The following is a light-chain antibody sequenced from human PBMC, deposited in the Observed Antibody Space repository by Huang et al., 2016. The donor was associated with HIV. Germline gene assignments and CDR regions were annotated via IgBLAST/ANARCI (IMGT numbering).Light chain of an antibody. Sequence: EIVLTQSPATLSLSPGERATLSCRASQSVRSYLAWYQQKPGQAPRLLIYDASNRATGIPARFSGSASGTDFTLTISNLQSEDFAVYYCQQRSAWPLTFGGGTKVEI. V-gene: IGKV3-11*01. J-gene: IGKJ4*01. CDR3: QQRSAWPLT. CDR2: DAS. CDR1: QSVRSY.